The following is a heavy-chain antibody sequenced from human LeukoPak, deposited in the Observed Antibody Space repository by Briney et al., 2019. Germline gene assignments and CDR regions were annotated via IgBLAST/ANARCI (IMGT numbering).Heavy chain of an antibody. Sequence: SETVSLTCTVSGGSISSSGYYWGWIRQPPGKGLEWIGSIYCSGSTYYNPSLKSRVTISVDTSKNQFSLKLSSVTAADTAVYYCARQTPSGVVVPAAMRDYWGQGTLVTVSS. J-gene: IGHJ4*02. V-gene: IGHV4-39*01. D-gene: IGHD2-2*01. CDR1: GGSISSSGYY. CDR3: ARQTPSGVVVPAAMRDY. CDR2: IYCSGST.